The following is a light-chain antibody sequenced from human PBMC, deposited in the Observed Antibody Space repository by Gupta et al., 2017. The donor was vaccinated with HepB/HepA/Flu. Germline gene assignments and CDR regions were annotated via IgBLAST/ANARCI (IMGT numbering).Light chain of an antibody. CDR1: QSVLYSSSNKNF. V-gene: IGKV4-1*01. CDR2: WAS. J-gene: IGKJ1*01. Sequence: DIVLTQSPDSLAVSLGERATINCRSSQSVLYSSSNKNFLAWYQQKPGQPPKLLIYWASTRESGVPDRISGSGSGTDFTLTISSLQAEDVAVYYCHQYDTTPQTFGQGTKVEIK. CDR3: HQYDTTPQT.